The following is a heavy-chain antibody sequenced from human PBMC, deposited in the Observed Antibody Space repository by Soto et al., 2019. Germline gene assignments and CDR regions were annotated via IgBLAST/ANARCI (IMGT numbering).Heavy chain of an antibody. Sequence: GVSVQVCAKASAYPFTGYYMHLVRQAPGQGLEWMGWINPNSGGTNYAQKFQGWVTMTRDTPISTAYMELSRLRSYDTAVYYCARSLGVNPSDAFDIWGQGTLVTVSS. J-gene: IGHJ3*02. CDR2: INPNSGGT. CDR3: ARSLGVNPSDAFDI. D-gene: IGHD2-21*01. V-gene: IGHV1-2*04. CDR1: AYPFTGYY.